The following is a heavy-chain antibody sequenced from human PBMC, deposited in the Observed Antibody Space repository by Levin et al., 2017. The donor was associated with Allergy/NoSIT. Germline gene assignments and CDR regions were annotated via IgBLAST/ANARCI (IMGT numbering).Heavy chain of an antibody. CDR1: GDSIRSRTYY. CDR3: AREGGTYGDYVN. D-gene: IGHD4-17*01. V-gene: IGHV4-39*01. Sequence: SQTLSLTCTVSGDSIRSRTYYWGWIRQPPGKGLEWIGSIYYSGSTFYNPSLKSRITISIDTSKNQFSLKLKSVTAADTAVYYCAREGGTYGDYVNWGQGTLVTVSS. CDR2: IYYSGST. J-gene: IGHJ4*02.